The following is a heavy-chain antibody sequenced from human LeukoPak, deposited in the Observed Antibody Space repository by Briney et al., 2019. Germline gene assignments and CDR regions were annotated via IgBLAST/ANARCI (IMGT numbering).Heavy chain of an antibody. Sequence: TPSETLSLTCTISGGSLSPYYWSWIRQPAGKGLEWIGRIYASGSTNYNPSLKSRVTMSVDTSKNQFSLKLSSVTAADTAVYYCAIRHSGSYYPFDYWGQGTLVTVSS. D-gene: IGHD1-26*01. J-gene: IGHJ4*02. CDR3: AIRHSGSYYPFDY. V-gene: IGHV4-4*07. CDR1: GGSLSPYY. CDR2: IYASGST.